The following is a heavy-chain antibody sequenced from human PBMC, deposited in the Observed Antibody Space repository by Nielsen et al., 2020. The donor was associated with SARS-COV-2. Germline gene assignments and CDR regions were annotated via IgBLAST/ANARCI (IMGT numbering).Heavy chain of an antibody. J-gene: IGHJ4*02. CDR3: ARHHPIGVVPDYFDY. CDR2: ISAYNGNT. CDR1: GYTFTSYG. Sequence: ASVKVSCKASGYTFTSYGISWVRQAPGQGLEWMGWISAYNGNTNYAQKLQGRVTMTTDTSTSTAYMELRSLRSDDTAVYYCARHHPIGVVPDYFDYWGQGTLVTVSS. V-gene: IGHV1-18*01. D-gene: IGHD3-3*01.